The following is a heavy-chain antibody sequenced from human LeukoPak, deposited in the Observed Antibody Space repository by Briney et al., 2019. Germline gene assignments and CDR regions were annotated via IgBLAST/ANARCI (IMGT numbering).Heavy chain of an antibody. CDR1: GGSISSSSYY. Sequence: PSETLSLTCTVSGGSISSSSYYWGWIRQPPGKGLEWIGSIYYSGSTYYNPSLKSRVTISVDTSKNQFSLKLSSVTAADTAVYYCARGVHLSRDSSGYYQFDYWGQGTLVTVSS. CDR2: IYYSGST. J-gene: IGHJ4*02. V-gene: IGHV4-39*07. D-gene: IGHD3-22*01. CDR3: ARGVHLSRDSSGYYQFDY.